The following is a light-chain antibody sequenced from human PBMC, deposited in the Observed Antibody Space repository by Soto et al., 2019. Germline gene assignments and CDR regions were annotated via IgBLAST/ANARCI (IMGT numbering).Light chain of an antibody. V-gene: IGKV3-20*01. J-gene: IGKJ5*01. CDR2: GAS. CDR1: QSVSTR. Sequence: LLTQSPGTLSLSPGERATLSCRASQSVSTRLAWYQHRSGQALSLLIYGASSRATGIPDRFTGSGSGTDFTLTISRLEPEDFPVYYCQQYGSSPITFGQGTRLEI. CDR3: QQYGSSPIT.